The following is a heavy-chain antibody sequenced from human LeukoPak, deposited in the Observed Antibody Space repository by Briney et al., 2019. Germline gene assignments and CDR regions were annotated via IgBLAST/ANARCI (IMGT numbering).Heavy chain of an antibody. Sequence: GGSLRLSCAASGFTFNHYWMSWVRQAPGKGLEWVANIKQDGDEKYYVDSVKGRFTISRDNAENSLYLQMSSLRAEDTAVYYCARETGTGYLDYWGQGTLVTVSS. J-gene: IGHJ4*02. V-gene: IGHV3-7*01. CDR1: GFTFNHYW. D-gene: IGHD1-1*01. CDR2: IKQDGDEK. CDR3: ARETGTGYLDY.